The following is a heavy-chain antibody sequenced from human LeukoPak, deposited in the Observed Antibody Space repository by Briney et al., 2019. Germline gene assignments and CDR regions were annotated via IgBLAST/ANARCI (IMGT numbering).Heavy chain of an antibody. V-gene: IGHV1-69*13. CDR1: SGTFNNYS. Sequence: SVTVSYQDCSGTFNNYSLIWLGPAPGQGLEWMGGIIPIFGTANYAQKFQGRVTITADESTSTAYMELSSLRSEDTAVYYCAGDVHDYYDSSGYNNYWGQGTLVTVSS. D-gene: IGHD3-22*01. J-gene: IGHJ4*02. CDR2: IIPIFGTA. CDR3: AGDVHDYYDSSGYNNY.